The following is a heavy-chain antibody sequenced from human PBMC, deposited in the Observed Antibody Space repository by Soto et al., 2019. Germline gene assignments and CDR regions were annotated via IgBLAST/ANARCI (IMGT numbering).Heavy chain of an antibody. D-gene: IGHD2-2*02. CDR3: AREALYLGRNAFDI. J-gene: IGHJ3*02. V-gene: IGHV1-69*13. CDR2: IIPIFDTA. CDR1: GGTFSSYA. Sequence: SVKVSCKASGGTFSSYAISWVRQAPGQGLEWMGGIIPIFDTANYAQKFQGRVTITADESTSTAYMELSSLRSEDTAVYYCAREALYLGRNAFDIWGQGTMVTVSS.